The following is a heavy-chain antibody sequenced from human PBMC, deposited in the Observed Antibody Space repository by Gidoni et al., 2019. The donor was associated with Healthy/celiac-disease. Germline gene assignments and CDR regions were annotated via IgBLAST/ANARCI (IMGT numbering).Heavy chain of an antibody. V-gene: IGHV1-18*01. J-gene: IGHJ6*02. CDR2: ISAYNGNT. D-gene: IGHD3-22*01. CDR3: ARDTLDSSGYYIGYYYYYGMDV. CDR1: GYTFTSYG. Sequence: QVQLVQSGAEVKKPGASVKVSCKASGYTFTSYGISWVRQAPGQGLEWMGWISAYNGNTNYAQKLQGRVTMTTDTSTSTAYMELRSLRSDDTAVYYCARDTLDSSGYYIGYYYYYGMDVWGQGTTVTVSS.